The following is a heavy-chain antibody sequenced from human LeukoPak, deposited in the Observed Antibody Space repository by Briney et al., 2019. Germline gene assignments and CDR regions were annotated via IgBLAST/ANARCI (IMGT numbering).Heavy chain of an antibody. CDR2: IYTSGST. Sequence: SQTLSLTCTVSGGSISSGSYYWNWIRQPAGKGLEWIGRIYTSGSTNYNPTLKSRVTISVDTSKNQFSLKLSSVTAADTAVYYCARAYYESSAYRHAVYFDYWGQGTLVTVSS. CDR3: ARAYYESSAYRHAVYFDY. V-gene: IGHV4-61*02. J-gene: IGHJ4*02. D-gene: IGHD3-22*01. CDR1: GGSISSGSYY.